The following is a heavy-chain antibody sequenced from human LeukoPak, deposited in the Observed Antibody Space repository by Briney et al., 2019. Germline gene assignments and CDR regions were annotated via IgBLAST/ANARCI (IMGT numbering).Heavy chain of an antibody. CDR2: INHNGVTT. D-gene: IGHD1-26*01. V-gene: IGHV3-64*01. CDR3: ARTLVGATRIPVDY. Sequence: GGSLRLPCEPSGFTFSSYAMHWARRAPGKGLECVSGINHNGVTTYYANSVTGRFNSSRDNSKNTPSLQMGSLRTGDMAEYYSARTLVGATRIPVDYWGQGTLATVSS. J-gene: IGHJ4*02. CDR1: GFTFSSYA.